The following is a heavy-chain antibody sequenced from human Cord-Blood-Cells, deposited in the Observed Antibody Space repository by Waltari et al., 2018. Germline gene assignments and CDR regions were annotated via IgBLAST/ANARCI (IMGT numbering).Heavy chain of an antibody. CDR3: ARGYSSSWHDY. Sequence: QVQLVQPGAEVKKPRSSVKVSCKASGGHFSSSAIRWGRRAPGQGLEWMGGISPIFGTANYAQKCQGRVTITADESTSTAYMELSSLRSEDTAVYYCARGYSSSWHDYWGQGTLVTVSS. CDR1: GGHFSSSA. D-gene: IGHD6-13*01. J-gene: IGHJ4*02. CDR2: ISPIFGTA. V-gene: IGHV1-69*12.